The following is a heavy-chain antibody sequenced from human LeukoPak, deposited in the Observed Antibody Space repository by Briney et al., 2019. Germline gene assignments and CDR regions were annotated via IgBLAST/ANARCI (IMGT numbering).Heavy chain of an antibody. J-gene: IGHJ3*02. CDR2: IYYSGST. Sequence: SETLSLTCTVSGGTISSYYWRWIRQPPRKGLEWIGYIYYSGSTNYNPSLKSRVTISVDTSKNQFSLKLSSVTAADTAVYYCARHRRYYDFWSGYSPRGHDAFDIWGQGTMVTVSS. D-gene: IGHD3-3*01. CDR3: ARHRRYYDFWSGYSPRGHDAFDI. CDR1: GGTISSYY. V-gene: IGHV4-59*08.